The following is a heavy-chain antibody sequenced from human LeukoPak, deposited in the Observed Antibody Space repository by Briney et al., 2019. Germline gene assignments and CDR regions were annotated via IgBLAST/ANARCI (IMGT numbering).Heavy chain of an antibody. V-gene: IGHV4-59*01. J-gene: IGHJ4*02. CDR3: ARCKAVTAIDY. Sequence: PSETLSLTCTVSGGSISSYYWSWIQQPPGKGLEWIAYIHSSGSTNYNPSLKSRVTISLDTSKNQFSLNLYSVTAADTAVYYCARCKAVTAIDYWGQGTLVTVSS. CDR2: IHSSGST. CDR1: GGSISSYY. D-gene: IGHD2-21*02.